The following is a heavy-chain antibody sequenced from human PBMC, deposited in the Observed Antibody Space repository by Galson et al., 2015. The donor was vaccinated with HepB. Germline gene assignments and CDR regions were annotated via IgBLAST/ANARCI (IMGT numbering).Heavy chain of an antibody. CDR2: IWYDGSNN. J-gene: IGHJ4*02. CDR1: GFTFSRHD. V-gene: IGHV3-33*01. D-gene: IGHD6-19*01. Sequence: SLRLSCAASGFTFSRHDMRWVRQTPGKGLEWLSFIWYDGSNNHYADSVRGRFTISRDNSKDTLYLQMNRLRAEDTAKYYCAREDPNIAVALWASGGQGTLVTVSS. CDR3: AREDPNIAVALWAS.